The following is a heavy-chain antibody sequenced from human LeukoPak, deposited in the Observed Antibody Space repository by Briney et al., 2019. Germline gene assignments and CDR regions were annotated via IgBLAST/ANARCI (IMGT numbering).Heavy chain of an antibody. D-gene: IGHD6-13*01. V-gene: IGHV1-2*06. CDR3: ARDQGSLTRSWYTGY. J-gene: IGHJ4*02. CDR1: GYTFTGYY. Sequence: APVKVSCKASGYTFTGYYIHWVRQAPGQGLEWMGRINPYSGDTNFAQKFQGRVTMTRDTSITTAYMDLSSLTPDDTAVYFCARDQGSLTRSWYTGYWGQGTQVTVSS. CDR2: INPYSGDT.